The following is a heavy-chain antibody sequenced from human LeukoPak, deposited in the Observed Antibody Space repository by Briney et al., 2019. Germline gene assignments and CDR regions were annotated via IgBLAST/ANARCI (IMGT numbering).Heavy chain of an antibody. CDR1: EFTFSDYA. Sequence: GSLRLSCVASEFTFSDYAMSWVRQAPGKGLEWVSAITGSGGSTYYADSVKGRFTISRDNSKNTLYMQMNSLRADDTAVYYCAGGPSEGHYFDYWGQGTLVTVSS. CDR2: ITGSGGST. J-gene: IGHJ4*02. V-gene: IGHV3-23*01. CDR3: AGGPSEGHYFDY. D-gene: IGHD3-16*01.